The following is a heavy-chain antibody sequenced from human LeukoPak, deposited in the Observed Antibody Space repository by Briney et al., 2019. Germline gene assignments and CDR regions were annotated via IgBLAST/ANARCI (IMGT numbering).Heavy chain of an antibody. CDR3: AKTGSPYYYGSGSTFDY. CDR1: GFTFSSYA. D-gene: IGHD3-10*01. J-gene: IGHJ4*02. CDR2: ISGSGGST. Sequence: GGSLRLSCAASGFTFSSYAMSWVRQAPGKGLEWVSAISGSGGSTYYADSVKGRFTISRDNSKNTLYLQMNSLGAEDTAVYYCAKTGSPYYYGSGSTFDYWGQGTLVTVSS. V-gene: IGHV3-23*01.